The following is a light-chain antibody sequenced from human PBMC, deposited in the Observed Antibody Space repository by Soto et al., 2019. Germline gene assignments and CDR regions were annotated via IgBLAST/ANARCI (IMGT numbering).Light chain of an antibody. CDR2: AVS. J-gene: IGLJ2*01. CDR1: SSDVGGYNY. Sequence: QSALTQPASVSGSPGQSITISCTGSSSDVGGYNYVSWYQQHPGKAPKFMIYAVSNRPSGVSNRFSGSKSGNTASLTISGLQAEDEADYYCSSYTSSSTLLFGGGTKVTVL. V-gene: IGLV2-14*01. CDR3: SSYTSSSTLL.